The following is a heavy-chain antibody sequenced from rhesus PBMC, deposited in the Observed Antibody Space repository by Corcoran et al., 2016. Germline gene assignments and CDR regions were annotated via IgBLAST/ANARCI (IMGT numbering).Heavy chain of an antibody. CDR2: MGGDSSDT. J-gene: IGHJ4*01. CDR3: ARAGSFWDLYDY. V-gene: IGHV3S23*01. D-gene: IGHD6-25*01. Sequence: EVQLAESGGGLVKAGGSVRSAWAASGFIFSSYEMHWVRQGPGKGLESVSVMGGDSSDTHYADSVKGRFTISRDNAKNSLSLEMNSLRAEDTAVYYCARAGSFWDLYDYWGQGVQVIVSS. CDR1: GFIFSSYE.